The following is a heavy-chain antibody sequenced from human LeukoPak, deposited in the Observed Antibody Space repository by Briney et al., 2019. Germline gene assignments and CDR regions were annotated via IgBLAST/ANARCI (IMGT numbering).Heavy chain of an antibody. CDR1: GFTFSSYE. Sequence: GGSLRLSCAASGFTFSSYEMNWVRQAPGKGLEGVSYISSSGSTIYYADSVKGRFTISRDNSKNTLYLQMNSLRAEDTAVYYCAKEDFDWLSDFDYWGQGTLVTVSS. CDR3: AKEDFDWLSDFDY. V-gene: IGHV3-48*03. CDR2: ISSSGSTI. J-gene: IGHJ4*02. D-gene: IGHD3-9*01.